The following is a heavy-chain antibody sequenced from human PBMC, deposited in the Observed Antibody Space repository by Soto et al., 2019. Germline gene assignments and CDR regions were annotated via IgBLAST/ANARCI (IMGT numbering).Heavy chain of an antibody. J-gene: IGHJ4*02. D-gene: IGHD3-22*01. V-gene: IGHV1-69*13. CDR3: ARGAGVVITPSFDY. CDR1: GGTFSSYA. CDR2: IIPIFGTA. Sequence: ASVKVSCKASGGTFSSYAISWVRQAPGQGLEWMGGIIPIFGTANYAQKFQGRVTITADESTSTAYMELSSLRSEDTAVYYCARGAGVVITPSFDYWGQGTLVTVSS.